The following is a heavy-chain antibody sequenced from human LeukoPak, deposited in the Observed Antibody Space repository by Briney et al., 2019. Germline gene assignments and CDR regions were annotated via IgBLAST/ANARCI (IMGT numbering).Heavy chain of an antibody. Sequence: PGGSLRLSCAASGFTFSNYEMNWVRQTPGKGLEWISSITTSSSYTFYADSVKGRFTISRDNARNSLYLQMNSLTAEDTAVYYCARDPYSGAYGDTYYYYMDVWGKGTTVTISS. V-gene: IGHV3-21*01. CDR3: ARDPYSGAYGDTYYYYMDV. CDR1: GFTFSNYE. CDR2: ITTSSSYT. J-gene: IGHJ6*03. D-gene: IGHD1-26*01.